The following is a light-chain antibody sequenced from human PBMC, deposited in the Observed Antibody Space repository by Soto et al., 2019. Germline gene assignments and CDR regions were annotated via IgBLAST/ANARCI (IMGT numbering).Light chain of an antibody. V-gene: IGLV2-14*01. CDR3: SSYTRSSTLV. Sequence: QSVRRKAASVSGYPGQSVTISCKENSSDVGGYNYVSWYQQHPGKAPKLMIYDVSNRPSGVSNRFSGSKSGNTASLTISGLQAEDEADYYCSSYTRSSTLVFGTGTKVTVL. J-gene: IGLJ1*01. CDR1: SSDVGGYNY. CDR2: DVS.